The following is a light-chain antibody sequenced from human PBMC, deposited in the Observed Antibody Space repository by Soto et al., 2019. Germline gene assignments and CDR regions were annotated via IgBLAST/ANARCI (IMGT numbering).Light chain of an antibody. Sequence: DIQMTQSPSSLSASVGDRVTLTCRASQGIGNYLAWYQQKPGKVPKLLIYGASTLQSGVPSRFSGSGSGTGFTLTISSLQPEDVATYYCQKYNSAPWTFGQGTKVEIK. CDR1: QGIGNY. CDR2: GAS. J-gene: IGKJ1*01. CDR3: QKYNSAPWT. V-gene: IGKV1-27*01.